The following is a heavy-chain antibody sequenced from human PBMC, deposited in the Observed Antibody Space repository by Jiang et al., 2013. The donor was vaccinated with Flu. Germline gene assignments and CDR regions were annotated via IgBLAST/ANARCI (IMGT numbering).Heavy chain of an antibody. CDR2: INPNSFAT. D-gene: IGHD6-19*01. J-gene: IGHJ6*02. Sequence: QSGAEVKKPGASVKVSCKASGYKFIDYYIHWVRQAPGQGLEWMGWINPNSFATNHPQKFQGRVTMTKDTSISTVYMELSRLRSDDTAVYYCAREGAGAVADGGLDVWGHGTTVIVSS. CDR3: AREGAGAVADGGLDV. V-gene: IGHV1-2*02. CDR1: GYKFIDYY.